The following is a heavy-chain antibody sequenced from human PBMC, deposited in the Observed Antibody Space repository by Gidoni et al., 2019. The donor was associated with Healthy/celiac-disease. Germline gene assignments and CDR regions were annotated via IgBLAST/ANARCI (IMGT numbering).Heavy chain of an antibody. CDR1: GFTLSSYA. V-gene: IGHV3-30-3*01. D-gene: IGHD5-18*01. J-gene: IGHJ3*02. Sequence: QVQLVESGGGVVQPGRSLRLSCAASGFTLSSYAMHWVRQAPGKGLEWVAVISYDGSNKYYADSVKGRFTISRDNSKNTLYLQMNSLRAEDTAVYYCARAMVNRDAFDIWGQGTMVTVSS. CDR3: ARAMVNRDAFDI. CDR2: ISYDGSNK.